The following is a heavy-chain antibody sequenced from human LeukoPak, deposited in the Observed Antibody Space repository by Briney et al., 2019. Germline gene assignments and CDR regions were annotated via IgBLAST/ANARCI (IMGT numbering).Heavy chain of an antibody. Sequence: PGGSPRLSCAASGFTFSSYSMNWVRQAPGKGLEWVSYISSSSSTIYYADSVKGRFTISRDNAKNSLYLQMNSLRAEDTAVYYCARGPRSYYDFWSGYGNWFDPWGQGTLVTVSS. CDR1: GFTFSSYS. CDR2: ISSSSSTI. D-gene: IGHD3-3*01. V-gene: IGHV3-48*01. J-gene: IGHJ5*02. CDR3: ARGPRSYYDFWSGYGNWFDP.